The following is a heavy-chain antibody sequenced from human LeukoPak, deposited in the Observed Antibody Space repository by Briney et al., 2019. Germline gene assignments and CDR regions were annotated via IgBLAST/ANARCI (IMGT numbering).Heavy chain of an antibody. D-gene: IGHD3-22*01. J-gene: IGHJ4*02. CDR1: GGSISSYY. CDR3: ARAAEYYYDSSGYYFPYYLDY. V-gene: IGHV4-59*01. CDR2: IYYSGST. Sequence: SETLSLTCTVSGGSISSYYWSWIRQPPGKGLEWIGYIYYSGSTNYNPSLKSRVTISVDTSKNQFSLKLSSVTAADTAVYYCARAAEYYYDSSGYYFPYYLDYWGQGTLVTVSS.